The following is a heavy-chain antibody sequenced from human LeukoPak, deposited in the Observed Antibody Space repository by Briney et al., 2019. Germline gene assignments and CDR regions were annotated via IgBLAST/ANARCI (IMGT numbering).Heavy chain of an antibody. CDR2: IYYSGST. D-gene: IGHD2-15*01. J-gene: IGHJ5*02. Sequence: SETLSLTCTVSGDSISTSNSYWGWIRQPPGKGLEWIGSIYYSGSTYYNPSLKSRVTISVDTSKNQFSLKLSSVTAADTAVYYCARGLAASCWFDPWGQGTLVTVSS. CDR1: GDSISTSNSY. V-gene: IGHV4-39*07. CDR3: ARGLAASCWFDP.